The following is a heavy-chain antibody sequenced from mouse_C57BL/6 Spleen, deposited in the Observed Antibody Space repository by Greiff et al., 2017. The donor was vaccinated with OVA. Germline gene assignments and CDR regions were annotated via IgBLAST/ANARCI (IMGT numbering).Heavy chain of an antibody. CDR1: GYTFTSYW. Sequence: QVQLQQPGAELVKPGASVKMSCKASGYTFTSYWITWVKQRPGQGLEWIGDIYPGSGSTNYNEKFKSKATLTVDTSSSTAYMQLSSLTSEDSAVXYCATTVVATRRYYAMDYWGQGTSVTVSS. D-gene: IGHD1-1*01. J-gene: IGHJ4*01. V-gene: IGHV1-55*01. CDR3: ATTVVATRRYYAMDY. CDR2: IYPGSGST.